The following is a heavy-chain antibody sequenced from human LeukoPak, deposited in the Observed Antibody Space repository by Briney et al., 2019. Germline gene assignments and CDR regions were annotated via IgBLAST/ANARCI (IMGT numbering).Heavy chain of an antibody. CDR3: ARGRGYCSSTTCYEAFDI. D-gene: IGHD2-2*01. Sequence: GGSLRLSCAASGFTVSSNYMSWVRQAPGKGLEWASLIYSGGSTYYADSVKGRFTVSRDNSKDTLYLQMNSLRAEDTAVYYCARGRGYCSSTTCYEAFDIWGQGTMVTVSS. V-gene: IGHV3-66*02. J-gene: IGHJ3*02. CDR2: IYSGGST. CDR1: GFTVSSNY.